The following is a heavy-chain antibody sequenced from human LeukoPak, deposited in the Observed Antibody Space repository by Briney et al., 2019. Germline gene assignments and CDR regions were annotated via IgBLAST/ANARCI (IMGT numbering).Heavy chain of an antibody. CDR3: ARERGYYFDY. CDR1: GGSMRSNNYY. Sequence: SETLSLTCAVSGGSMRSNNYYWGWIRQPPGKGLEWIGTIHYSGSVYYNPSLKSPVTISLDTSKRQFSLKLTSVTAADTAVYYCARERGYYFDYWGQGTLVTVSS. CDR2: IHYSGSV. J-gene: IGHJ4*02. V-gene: IGHV4-39*02.